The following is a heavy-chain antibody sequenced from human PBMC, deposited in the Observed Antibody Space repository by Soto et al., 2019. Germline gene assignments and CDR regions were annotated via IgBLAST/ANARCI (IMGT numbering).Heavy chain of an antibody. J-gene: IGHJ4*02. CDR3: SRAVGGPTSNLDY. CDR1: GYTFTSYA. V-gene: IGHV1-3*05. D-gene: IGHD3-16*01. CDR2: INAGNGNT. Sequence: QVQLVQSGAEEKKPGASVKVSCKASGYTFTSYAMHWVRQAPGQRLEWMGWINAGNGNTKYSQKFQGRVTITRDTSASTAYMELSSLRSEDTAVYYCSRAVGGPTSNLDYWGQGTLVTVSS.